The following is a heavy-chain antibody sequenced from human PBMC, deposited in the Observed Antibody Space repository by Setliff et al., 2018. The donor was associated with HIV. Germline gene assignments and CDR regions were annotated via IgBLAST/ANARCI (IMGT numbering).Heavy chain of an antibody. CDR3: ARGRGPSRFDY. J-gene: IGHJ4*01. CDR1: GYTFTRNI. V-gene: IGHV1-3*01. Sequence: ASVKVSCKASGYTFTRNIVHWVRQAPGQRLEWMGWINAANGNTKYSQKFQGRVTITRNTSITTAYMELSSLRSEDTAIYYCARGRGPSRFDYWGQGTLVTVSS. CDR2: INAANGNT.